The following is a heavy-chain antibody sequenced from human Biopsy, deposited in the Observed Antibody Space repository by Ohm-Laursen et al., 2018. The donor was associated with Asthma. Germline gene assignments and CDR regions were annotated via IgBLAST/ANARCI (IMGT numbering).Heavy chain of an antibody. CDR3: ARAVSSSSYWYVDL. CDR1: GDAMSTSGSY. V-gene: IGHV4-39*02. D-gene: IGHD6-6*01. J-gene: IGHJ2*01. Sequence: SDTLSLTCIVSGDAMSTSGSYWGWIRQSPGKGLEWIGSIYYSGRTYYNPSLESGVTISAATSKNHFSLKVTSVTAADTAVYYCARAVSSSSYWYVDLWGRGDLVTVSS. CDR2: IYYSGRT.